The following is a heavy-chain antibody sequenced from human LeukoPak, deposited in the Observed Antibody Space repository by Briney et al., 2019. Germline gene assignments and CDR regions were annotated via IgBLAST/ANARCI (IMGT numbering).Heavy chain of an antibody. CDR1: GFTFDDYA. J-gene: IGHJ5*02. Sequence: PGGSLRLSCAASGFTFDDYAMHWVRQAPGRGLEWVSLISGDGGSTYYADSVKGRFTISRDNNKNSLYLQMDSLRTEDTALYYCAKDLSGFGTSWFCPWGQGTLDTVSS. CDR2: ISGDGGST. D-gene: IGHD2-8*01. V-gene: IGHV3-43*02. CDR3: AKDLSGFGTSWFCP.